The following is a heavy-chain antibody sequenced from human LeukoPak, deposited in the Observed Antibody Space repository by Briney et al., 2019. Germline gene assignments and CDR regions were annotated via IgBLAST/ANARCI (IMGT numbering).Heavy chain of an antibody. D-gene: IGHD6-6*01. Sequence: GGSLRLSCAASGFTFSSYGMHWVRQAPGKGLEWVAVISYDGSNKYYADSVKGRFTISRDNAKNSLYLQMNSLRAEDTAVYYCARPQLGYSSSLAFDIWGQGTMVTVSS. CDR3: ARPQLGYSSSLAFDI. CDR1: GFTFSSYG. V-gene: IGHV3-30*03. CDR2: ISYDGSNK. J-gene: IGHJ3*02.